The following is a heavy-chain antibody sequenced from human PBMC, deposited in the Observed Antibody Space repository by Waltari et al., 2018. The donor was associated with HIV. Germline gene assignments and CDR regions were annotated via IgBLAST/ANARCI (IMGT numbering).Heavy chain of an antibody. J-gene: IGHJ4*02. CDR3: VRVAGSIDY. CDR2: INLNSWNR. V-gene: IGHV1-8*01. Sequence: QVSLVQSGAEVKKPGASVKVSCMASGYTFTRYAIGWVRQATGQGLEWMGWINLNSWNRGYAQKFQGRVTLTKDSTITTAFMELSDLRSDDTAIYYCVRVAGSIDYWGQGTLVTVSS. CDR1: GYTFTRYA.